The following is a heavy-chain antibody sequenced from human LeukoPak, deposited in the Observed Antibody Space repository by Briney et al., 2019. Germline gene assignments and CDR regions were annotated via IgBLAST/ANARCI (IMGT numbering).Heavy chain of an antibody. D-gene: IGHD5-12*01. V-gene: IGHV3-30*02. CDR3: AMLDIELTGEVDY. CDR2: IRYDGRDK. J-gene: IGHJ4*02. CDR1: GLTFTFSTSG. Sequence: QPGGSLRLSCAASGLTFTFSTSGIHWVRQAPGKGLEWVAFIRYDGRDKYYADSVKGRFTISRDNSKNTLYLQMNSLRPEDTAVYYCAMLDIELTGEVDYWGQGTLVTVSS.